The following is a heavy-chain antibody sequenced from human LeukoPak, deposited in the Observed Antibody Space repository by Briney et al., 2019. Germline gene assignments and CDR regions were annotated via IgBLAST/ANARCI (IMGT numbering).Heavy chain of an antibody. D-gene: IGHD3-22*01. J-gene: IGHJ2*01. CDR2: ISSSSSYI. CDR3: ARDFYDSSGYQPHIDL. Sequence: PGGSLRLSCAASGFTFSSYSMNWVRQAPGKGLEWVSSISSSSSYIYYADSVKGRFTISRDNAKNSLYLQMNSLRAEDTAVYYCARDFYDSSGYQPHIDLWGRGTLVTVSS. V-gene: IGHV3-21*01. CDR1: GFTFSSYS.